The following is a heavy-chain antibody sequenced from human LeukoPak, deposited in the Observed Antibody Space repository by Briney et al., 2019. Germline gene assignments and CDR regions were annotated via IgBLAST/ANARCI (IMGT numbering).Heavy chain of an antibody. J-gene: IGHJ4*02. D-gene: IGHD3-22*01. CDR2: INHSGST. CDR3: ARAPYYYDSSPPTLG. V-gene: IGHV4-34*01. CDR1: GGSFSGYY. Sequence: SETLSLTCAVYGGSFSGYYWSWIRQPPGKGLEWIGEINHSGSTNYNPSLKSRVTISVDTSKNQFSLKLSSVTAVDTAVYYCARAPYYYDSSPPTLGWGQGTLVTVSS.